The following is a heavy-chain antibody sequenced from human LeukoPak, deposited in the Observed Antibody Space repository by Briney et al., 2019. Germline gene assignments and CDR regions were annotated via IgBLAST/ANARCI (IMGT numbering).Heavy chain of an antibody. CDR3: ASASDI. CDR2: ISSSGSTI. Sequence: GGSLSLSCEAYGFTFSSFEMEWVRQAPEKGLEWVSYISSSGSTIYYADSVKGRFTISRDNAKNSLYLQMNSLRAEDTAVYYCASASDIWGQGTMVTVSS. J-gene: IGHJ3*02. CDR1: GFTFSSFE. V-gene: IGHV3-48*03.